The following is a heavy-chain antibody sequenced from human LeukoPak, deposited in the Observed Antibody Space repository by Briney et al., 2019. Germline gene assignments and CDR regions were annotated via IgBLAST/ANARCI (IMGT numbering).Heavy chain of an antibody. CDR3: ARRTVVLDY. V-gene: IGHV4-59*08. D-gene: IGHD4-23*01. J-gene: IGHJ4*02. CDR2: IYYSGST. Sequence: SGTLSLTCTVSGGSINNYYWSWVRQPPGKGLEWIGYIYYSGSTTYNPSLKSRVTISVDTSKNQFSLMLSSVTAADTAVYYCARRTVVLDYWGQGALVTVSS. CDR1: GGSINNYY.